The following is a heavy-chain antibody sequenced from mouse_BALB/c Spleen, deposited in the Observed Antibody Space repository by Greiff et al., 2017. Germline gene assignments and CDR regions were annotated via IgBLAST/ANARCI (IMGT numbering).Heavy chain of an antibody. J-gene: IGHJ1*01. CDR3: ARRELIHQGYFDV. D-gene: IGHD1-1*01. Sequence: EVMLVESGGDLVKPGGSLKLSCAASGFTFSSYGMSWVRQTPDKRLEWVATISSGGSYTYYPDSVKGRFTISRDNAKNTLYLQMSSLKSEDTAMYYCARRELIHQGYFDVWGAGTTVTVSS. CDR2: ISSGGSYT. V-gene: IGHV5-6*02. CDR1: GFTFSSYG.